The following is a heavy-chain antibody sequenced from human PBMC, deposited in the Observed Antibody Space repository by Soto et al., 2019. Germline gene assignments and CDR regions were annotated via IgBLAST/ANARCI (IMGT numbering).Heavy chain of an antibody. V-gene: IGHV3-30*18. D-gene: IGHD5-18*01. CDR1: GFTFSSYG. CDR2: ISYDGSNK. CDR3: AKDRNVDTARAGDMDV. J-gene: IGHJ6*02. Sequence: TGGSLRLSCAASGFTFSSYGMHWVRQAPGKGLEWVAVISYDGSNKYYADSVKGRFTISRDNSKNTLYLQMNSLRAEDTAVYYCAKDRNVDTARAGDMDVWGQGTTVTVSS.